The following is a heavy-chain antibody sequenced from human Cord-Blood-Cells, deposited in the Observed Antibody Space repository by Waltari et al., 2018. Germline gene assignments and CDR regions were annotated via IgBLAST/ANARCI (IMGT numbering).Heavy chain of an antibody. CDR2: INPNSGGT. Sequence: QVQLVQSGAEVKKPGASVKVSCKASGYTFTGYYMHWVRQAPGQGLEWMGRINPNSGGTYYADSVKGRFTISRDNSKNTLYLQMNSLRAEDTAVYYCARDYYGSGSYAGDAFDIWGQGTMVTVSS. CDR1: GYTFTGYY. J-gene: IGHJ3*02. CDR3: ARDYYGSGSYAGDAFDI. D-gene: IGHD3-10*01. V-gene: IGHV1-2*06.